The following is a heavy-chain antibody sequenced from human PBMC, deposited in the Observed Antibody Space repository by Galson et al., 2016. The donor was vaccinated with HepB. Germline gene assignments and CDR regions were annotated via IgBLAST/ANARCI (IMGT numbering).Heavy chain of an antibody. D-gene: IGHD3-22*01. J-gene: IGHJ2*01. CDR2: IWYDGSNR. CDR1: GFTFSSYG. V-gene: IGHV3-33*06. Sequence: SLRLSCAASGFTFSSYGMHWVRQAPGKGLEWVALIWYDGSNRFYADSVKGRFTVSRDNSKNTLYLQMNSLRAEATAVYYCAKHSRDYSDSGGYYYGRHFDVWGRGTLVTVSS. CDR3: AKHSRDYSDSGGYYYGRHFDV.